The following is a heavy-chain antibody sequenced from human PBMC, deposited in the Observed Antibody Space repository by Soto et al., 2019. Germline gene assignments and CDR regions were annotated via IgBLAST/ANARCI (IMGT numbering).Heavy chain of an antibody. CDR2: IWYDGSNK. CDR1: GFTFNTYG. Sequence: QVQLVESGGGVVQPGGSLRLSCTTSGFTFNTYGMHWVRQAPGKGLEWVAIIWYDGSNKYYADSVKGRFTISRDNSRNTLYLQMNSLRAEDTALYYCARADCTGAYCYSWPFNYGVHVWGQGTTVTVSS. V-gene: IGHV3-33*08. J-gene: IGHJ6*02. D-gene: IGHD2-15*01. CDR3: ARADCTGAYCYSWPFNYGVHV.